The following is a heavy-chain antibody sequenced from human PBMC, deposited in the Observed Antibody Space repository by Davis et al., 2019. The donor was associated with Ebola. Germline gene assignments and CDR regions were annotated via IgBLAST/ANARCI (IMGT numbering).Heavy chain of an antibody. D-gene: IGHD3-22*01. J-gene: IGHJ4*02. Sequence: SETLSLTCAVYGGSFSGYYWSWIRQPPGKGLEWIGEINHSGSTNYNPSLKSRVTISVDTSKNQFSLTLSSVTAADTAVYYCARHSGRITMIVVVILDFDYWGQGTLVTVSS. CDR3: ARHSGRITMIVVVILDFDY. CDR1: GGSFSGYY. CDR2: INHSGST. V-gene: IGHV4-34*01.